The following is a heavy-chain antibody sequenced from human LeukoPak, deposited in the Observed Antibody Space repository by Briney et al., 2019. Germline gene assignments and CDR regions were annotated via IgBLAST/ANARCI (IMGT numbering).Heavy chain of an antibody. J-gene: IGHJ4*02. V-gene: IGHV3-48*03. D-gene: IGHD4-17*01. CDR3: ARGGEYGGYPDY. CDR2: ISSSGSTI. CDR1: GFTFSSYE. Sequence: GGSLRLSCAASGFTFSSYEMNWVRQAPGKGLEWVSYISSSGSTIYYADSVKGRFTISRDNAKNSLYLQMNSLRAEDTAVYYCARGGEYGGYPDYWGQGTLVTVSS.